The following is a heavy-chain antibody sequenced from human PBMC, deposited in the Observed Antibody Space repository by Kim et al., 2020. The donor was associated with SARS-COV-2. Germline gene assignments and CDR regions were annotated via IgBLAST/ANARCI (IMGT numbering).Heavy chain of an antibody. CDR3: ARDYFVPVNGAYWSRSYFGP. V-gene: IGHV3-30*01. J-gene: IGHJ5*02. D-gene: IGHD1-26*01. Sequence: VKGRFTVSRDNSQNTLYLQLNSLRVEDTAVYYCARDYFVPVNGAYWSRSYFGPWGQGTLVTVSS.